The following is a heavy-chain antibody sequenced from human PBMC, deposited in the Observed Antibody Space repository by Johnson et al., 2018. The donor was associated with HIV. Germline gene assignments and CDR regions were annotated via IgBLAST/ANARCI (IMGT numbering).Heavy chain of an antibody. CDR3: ARDQGGNHNAFDI. CDR1: GFTFSDYY. CDR2: INWNGNTI. V-gene: IGHV3-11*04. D-gene: IGHD1-14*01. J-gene: IGHJ3*02. Sequence: QVQLVESGGGLVKPGGSLRLSCAASGFTFSDYYINWIRQAPGKGLEWVSGINWNGNTIGYAYSVKGRFTISRDNSKNTLYLQMNSLRAEDTAVYYCARDQGGNHNAFDIWGQGTMVTVSS.